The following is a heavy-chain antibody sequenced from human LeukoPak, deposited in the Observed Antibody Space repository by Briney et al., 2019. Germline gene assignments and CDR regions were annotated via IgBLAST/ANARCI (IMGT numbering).Heavy chain of an antibody. J-gene: IGHJ3*02. Sequence: PSETLSLTCTVSGGSISTYYWSWIRQPPGKGPEWIGYIYSSGSTNYNPSLKSRVTISVDTSKNQFSLKVNSVTAADTAVYYCARGTTSWFGESIWGQGTMVTVSS. D-gene: IGHD3-10*01. CDR1: GGSISTYY. V-gene: IGHV4-59*01. CDR2: IYSSGST. CDR3: ARGTTSWFGESI.